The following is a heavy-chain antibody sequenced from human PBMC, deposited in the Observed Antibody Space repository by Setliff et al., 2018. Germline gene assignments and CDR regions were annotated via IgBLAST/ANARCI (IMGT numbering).Heavy chain of an antibody. Sequence: GESLKISCAASGFTFSSYAMNWVRQAPGKGLEWVSSISSSGGTTYDADSVKGRFTISRDNSKNTLYLQMNSLRAEDTAVYYCGRGSFVGATIGYDYWGQGTLVTVSS. V-gene: IGHV3-23*01. CDR2: ISSSGGTT. D-gene: IGHD1-26*01. CDR3: GRGSFVGATIGYDY. CDR1: GFTFSSYA. J-gene: IGHJ4*02.